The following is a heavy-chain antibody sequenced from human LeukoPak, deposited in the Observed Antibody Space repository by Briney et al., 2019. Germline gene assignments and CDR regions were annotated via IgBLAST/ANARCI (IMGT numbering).Heavy chain of an antibody. Sequence: EGSLRLSCAASGFTLSGYWMHWVRQAPGKGLEWVSRINSDGTSTSYADSVKGRFTISRDNARNSLYLQMNSLRAEDTAVYYCARRGYYDTSGYLFDYWGQGTLVTVSS. CDR1: GFTLSGYW. CDR2: INSDGTST. V-gene: IGHV3-74*01. J-gene: IGHJ4*02. D-gene: IGHD3-22*01. CDR3: ARRGYYDTSGYLFDY.